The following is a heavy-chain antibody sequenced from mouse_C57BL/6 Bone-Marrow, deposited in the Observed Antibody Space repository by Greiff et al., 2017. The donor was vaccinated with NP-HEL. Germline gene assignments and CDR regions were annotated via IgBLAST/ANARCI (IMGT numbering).Heavy chain of an antibody. J-gene: IGHJ2*01. CDR3: ARPLITTVVEYFDY. CDR1: GFTFSDYY. Sequence: DVKLVESGGGLVQPGGSLKLSCAASGFTFSDYYMYWVRQTPEKRLEWVAYLSNGGGSTYYPDTVKGRFTISRDNAKNTLYRQMSRLKSEDTAMYYCARPLITTVVEYFDYWGQGTTLTVSS. V-gene: IGHV5-12*01. CDR2: LSNGGGST. D-gene: IGHD1-1*01.